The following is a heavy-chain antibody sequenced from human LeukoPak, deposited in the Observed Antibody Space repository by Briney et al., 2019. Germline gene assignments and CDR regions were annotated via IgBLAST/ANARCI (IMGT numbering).Heavy chain of an antibody. Sequence: SETLSLTCAVCGYSISSGYHWGWFRQSPGKGLGGIGFMYHSGSIYYDPSLKDRVTISVDTSKSHFSMKLSSVTAADTAVYDCARRSVSSSSGFDYWGQGTLVTVSS. CDR2: MYHSGSI. CDR1: GYSISSGYH. V-gene: IGHV4-38-2*01. J-gene: IGHJ4*01. CDR3: ARRSVSSSSGFDY. D-gene: IGHD6-6*01.